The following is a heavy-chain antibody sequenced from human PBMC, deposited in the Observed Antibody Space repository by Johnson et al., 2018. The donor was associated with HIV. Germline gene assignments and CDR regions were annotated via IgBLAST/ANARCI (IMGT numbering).Heavy chain of an antibody. CDR1: GFTFSSYG. CDR3: ARGQGGIQLWFDGFDI. CDR2: ISWNSGSI. V-gene: IGHV3-9*03. D-gene: IGHD5-18*01. J-gene: IGHJ3*02. Sequence: VQLVESGGGVVQPGRSLRLSCAASGFTFSSYGMHWVRQAPGKGLEWVSGISWNSGSIGYADSVKGRFTVSRDNAKNSLYLQMNSLRAEDMAVYYCARGQGGIQLWFDGFDIWGQGTMVTVSS.